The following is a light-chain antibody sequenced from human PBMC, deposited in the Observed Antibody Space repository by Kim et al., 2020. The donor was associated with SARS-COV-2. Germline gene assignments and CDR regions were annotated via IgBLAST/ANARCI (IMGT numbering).Light chain of an antibody. CDR1: SSDVGGCNY. J-gene: IGLJ1*01. CDR3: SSYTTSSTSYV. CDR2: DVS. Sequence: QSITISCTGTSSDVGGCNYVSWYQQHPGKAPKLMIYDVSNRPSGVSNRFSGSKSGNTASLTISGLQTEDEADYYCSSYTTSSTSYVFGTGTKVTVL. V-gene: IGLV2-14*03.